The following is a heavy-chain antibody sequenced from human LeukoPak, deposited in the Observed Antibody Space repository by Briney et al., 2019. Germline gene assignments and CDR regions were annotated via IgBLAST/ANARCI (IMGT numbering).Heavy chain of an antibody. CDR1: GGSISSSSYY. V-gene: IGHV4-39*01. CDR2: IYYSGST. D-gene: IGHD6-13*01. CDR3: ARHIYSSSWFDY. J-gene: IGHJ4*02. Sequence: SETLSLTCTVSGGSISSSSYYWGWIRQPPGKGLEWIGSIYYSGSTYYNPSLKSRVTISVDTSKNQFSLKLSSVPAADTAVYYCARHIYSSSWFDYWGQGTLVTVSS.